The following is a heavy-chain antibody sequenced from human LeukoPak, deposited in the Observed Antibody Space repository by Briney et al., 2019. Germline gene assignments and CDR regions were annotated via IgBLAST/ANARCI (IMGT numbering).Heavy chain of an antibody. Sequence: PGGSLRLSCTASGLTFASHTMTWVRQAPGKGLEWVAGISGSGGSTYYADSVRGRFTVSRDNSKNTVYLQMDSLRADDTAVYYCTKGTWGAIVVVITYFESWGQGTQVTVAS. CDR1: GLTFASHT. J-gene: IGHJ4*02. CDR2: ISGSGGST. D-gene: IGHD3-22*01. CDR3: TKGTWGAIVVVITYFES. V-gene: IGHV3-23*01.